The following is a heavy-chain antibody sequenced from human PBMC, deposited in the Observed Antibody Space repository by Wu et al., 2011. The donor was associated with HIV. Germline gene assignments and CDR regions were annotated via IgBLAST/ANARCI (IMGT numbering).Heavy chain of an antibody. D-gene: IGHD3-10*01. J-gene: IGHJ6*02. Sequence: QVQLVQSGAEVKKPGSSVKVSCKASGGTFSSFAISWVRQAPGQGLEWMGGIIPIFGTSNYAQKFQGRVTITTDKSTTTAYMELSSLRSEDTAVYYCAGSYYNSYYYYGMDVWGQGTTVTVSS. V-gene: IGHV1-69*06. CDR2: IIPIFGTS. CDR3: AGSYYNSYYYYGMDV. CDR1: GGTFSSFA.